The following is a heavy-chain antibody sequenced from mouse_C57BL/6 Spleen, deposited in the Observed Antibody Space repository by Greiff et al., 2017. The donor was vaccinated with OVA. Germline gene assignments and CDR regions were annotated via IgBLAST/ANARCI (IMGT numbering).Heavy chain of an antibody. Sequence: EVKLQESGPELVKPGASVKISCKASGYSFTGYYMNWVKQSPEKSLEWIGEINPSTGGTTYNQKFKAKATLTVDKSSSTAYMQLKSLTSEDSAVYYCARDYGSSLYYYAMDYWGQGTSVTVSS. CDR1: GYSFTGYY. J-gene: IGHJ4*01. CDR2: INPSTGGT. V-gene: IGHV1-42*01. D-gene: IGHD1-1*01. CDR3: ARDYGSSLYYYAMDY.